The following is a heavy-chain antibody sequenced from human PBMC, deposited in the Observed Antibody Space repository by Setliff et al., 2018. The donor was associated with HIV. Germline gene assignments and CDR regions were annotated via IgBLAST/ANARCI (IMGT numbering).Heavy chain of an antibody. J-gene: IGHJ4*02. CDR2: IYYSGTT. D-gene: IGHD2-21*01. V-gene: IGHV4-39*07. CDR1: GGSISSSSSY. Sequence: SETLSLTCTVSGGSISSSSSYWGWIRQPPGKGLEWIGNIYYSGTTFYNPSLESRLIMSVDPSKNQFSLKLTSVTAADTAVYYCARGRYFRDISDSLFDFWGQGTLVTVSS. CDR3: ARGRYFRDISDSLFDF.